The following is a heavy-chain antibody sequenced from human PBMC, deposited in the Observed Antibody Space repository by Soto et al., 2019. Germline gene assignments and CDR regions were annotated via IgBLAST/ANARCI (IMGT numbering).Heavy chain of an antibody. CDR2: IWYDGSNK. D-gene: IGHD4-17*01. V-gene: IGHV3-33*01. J-gene: IGHJ4*02. CDR3: ARDMYGDYQTGTFDY. Sequence: PGGSLRLSCAASGFTFSSYGMHWVRQAPGKGLEWVAVIWYDGSNKYYADSVKGRFTISRDNSKNTLYLQMNSLRAEDTAVYYCARDMYGDYQTGTFDYWGQGTLVTVSS. CDR1: GFTFSSYG.